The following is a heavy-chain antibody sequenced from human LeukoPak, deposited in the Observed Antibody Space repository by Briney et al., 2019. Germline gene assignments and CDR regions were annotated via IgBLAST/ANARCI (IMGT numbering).Heavy chain of an antibody. D-gene: IGHD3-9*01. Sequence: GGSLRLSCAASGFTFSSFEMHWVRQAPGKGLAWVSYISSSGDTLYYANSMKGRFTISRDNAKNSLYLQMNSLRAEDTAVYYCVGADYDILTGYYIDYWGQGTLVTVSS. V-gene: IGHV3-48*03. CDR1: GFTFSSFE. CDR2: ISSSGDTL. CDR3: VGADYDILTGYYIDY. J-gene: IGHJ4*02.